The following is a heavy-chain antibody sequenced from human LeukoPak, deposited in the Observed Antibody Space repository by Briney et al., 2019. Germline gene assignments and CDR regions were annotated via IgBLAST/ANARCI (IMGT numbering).Heavy chain of an antibody. D-gene: IGHD3-22*01. CDR3: ARAPYYYDSSGYYRYFDY. V-gene: IGHV4-59*01. J-gene: IGHJ4*02. CDR2: LYYSGNS. Sequence: PSETLSLTCIVSGASISDYYWSWIRQPPGTGLEWIGYLYYSGNSNYNPSLKSRVSISLNTSKNQISLKVTSVTAADTAVYYCARAPYYYDSSGYYRYFDYWGQGTLVTVSS. CDR1: GASISDYY.